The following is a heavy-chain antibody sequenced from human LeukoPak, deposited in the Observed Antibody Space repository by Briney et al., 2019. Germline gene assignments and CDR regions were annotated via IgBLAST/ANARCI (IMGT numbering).Heavy chain of an antibody. J-gene: IGHJ4*02. CDR2: IWDDGSNQ. CDR1: GFAFSRYG. CDR3: ARGRGSSWYFDY. Sequence: GRSLRLSCAASGFAFSRYGMHWVRQAPGKGLEWAAVIWDDGSNQKYADSVKGRFTISRDNSKNTLYLQMNSLRAEDTAVYYCARGRGSSWYFDYWGQGTLVTVSS. V-gene: IGHV3-33*01. D-gene: IGHD6-13*01.